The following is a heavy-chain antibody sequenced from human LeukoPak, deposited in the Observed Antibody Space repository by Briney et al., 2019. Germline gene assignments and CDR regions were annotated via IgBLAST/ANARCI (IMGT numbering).Heavy chain of an antibody. J-gene: IGHJ6*02. Sequence: GGSLRLSCAASGFTFSSYAMHWVRQAPGKGLEWVAVISYDGSNKYYADSVKGRFTISRDNSKNTLYLQMSSLRAEDTAVYYCARVGCTNGVCYTYYYYGMDVWGQGTMVTVSS. V-gene: IGHV3-30*04. CDR1: GFTFSSYA. CDR3: ARVGCTNGVCYTYYYYGMDV. CDR2: ISYDGSNK. D-gene: IGHD2-8*01.